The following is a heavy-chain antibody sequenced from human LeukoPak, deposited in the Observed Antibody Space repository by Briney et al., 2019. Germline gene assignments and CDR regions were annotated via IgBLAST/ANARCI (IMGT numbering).Heavy chain of an antibody. J-gene: IGHJ4*02. CDR1: LDCPSVDLAS. CDR3: TRGRGDIDFGY. V-gene: IGHV6-1*01. Sequence: QTLSLTCVIRLDCPSVDLASSGSARQSPSRCLEWLVRAYYRYKWYNDYAVAVKSRITINPDTSRNQFSLQLNSVTPEDTAVYYCTRGRGDIDFGYWGQGTHVFVSS. CDR2: AYYRYKWYN.